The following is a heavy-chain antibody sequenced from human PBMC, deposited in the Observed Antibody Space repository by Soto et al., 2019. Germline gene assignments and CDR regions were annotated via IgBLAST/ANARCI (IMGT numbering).Heavy chain of an antibody. Sequence: SVKVSCKASGGTFSSYAISWVRQAPGQGLEWMGGIIPIFGTANYAQKFQGRVTITADESTSTAYMELSSLRSEDTAVYYCAVGAVQRDYYGMDVWGQGTTVTVSS. CDR3: AVGAVQRDYYGMDV. J-gene: IGHJ6*02. CDR1: GGTFSSYA. CDR2: IIPIFGTA. V-gene: IGHV1-69*13. D-gene: IGHD1-1*01.